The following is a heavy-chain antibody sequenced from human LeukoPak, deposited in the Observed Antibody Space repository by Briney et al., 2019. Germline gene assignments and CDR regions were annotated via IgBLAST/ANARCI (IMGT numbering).Heavy chain of an antibody. CDR1: GGSISSYY. CDR3: AREGGGNSGSYRIYYYYYMDV. V-gene: IGHV4-4*07. J-gene: IGHJ6*03. D-gene: IGHD1-26*01. CDR2: IYTSGST. Sequence: SETLSLTCTVSGGSISSYYWSWIRQPAGKGLEWIGRIYTSGSTNYNPSLKSRVTMSVDTSKNQFSLKLSSVTAADTAVYYCAREGGGNSGSYRIYYYYYMDVWGKGTTVTVSS.